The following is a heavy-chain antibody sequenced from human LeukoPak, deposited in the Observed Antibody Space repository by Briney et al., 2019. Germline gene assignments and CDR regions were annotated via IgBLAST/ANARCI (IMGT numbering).Heavy chain of an antibody. D-gene: IGHD3-10*01. CDR1: GGAFSSYA. CDR2: IIPIFGTA. J-gene: IGHJ6*03. CDR3: ARITMGSGHMDV. V-gene: IGHV1-69*13. Sequence: SVKVSCKASGGAFSSYAISWVRQAPGQRLEWMGGIIPIFGTANYAQKFQGRVTITADESTSTAYMELSSLRSEDTAVYYCARITMGSGHMDVWGKGTTVTISS.